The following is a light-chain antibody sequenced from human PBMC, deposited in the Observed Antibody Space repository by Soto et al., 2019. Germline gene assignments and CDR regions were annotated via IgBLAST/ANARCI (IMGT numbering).Light chain of an antibody. CDR3: QQRSNWPLT. J-gene: IGKJ4*01. CDR1: QSVSSY. CDR2: DAS. V-gene: IGKV3-11*01. Sequence: EIVLTQSPATLSLSPGETATLSCRASQSVSSYLAWYQQKPGQAPRLLIHDASKMATGITARFSGSGSGTDFNLTISGLEPADVAVYYCQQRSNWPLTFGGGTKLEIK.